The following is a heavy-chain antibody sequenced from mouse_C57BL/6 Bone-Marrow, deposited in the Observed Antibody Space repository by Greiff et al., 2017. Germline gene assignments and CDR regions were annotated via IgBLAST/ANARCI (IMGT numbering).Heavy chain of an antibody. CDR2: IDPSDSYT. Sequence: VPVKQPGAGLVGPGTSVKLSCKASGYTFTRSRMPWVKQGPGQGLEWIGVIDPSDSYTNYNQKFKGKATLTVDTSSSTAYMQLSSLTSEDSAVYYCAGGSSLDYWGQGTSVTVSS. CDR1: GYTFTRSR. CDR3: AGGSSLDY. V-gene: IGHV1-59*01. D-gene: IGHD3-2*02. J-gene: IGHJ4*01.